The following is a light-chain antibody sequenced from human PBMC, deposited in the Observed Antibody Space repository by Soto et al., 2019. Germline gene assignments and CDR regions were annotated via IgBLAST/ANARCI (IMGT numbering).Light chain of an antibody. CDR1: QSVTFY. Sequence: EIVLTQSPATLSLSPGQRATLSCRASQSVTFYLAWYQQKPGQAPRLLIYDTSNRATGIPARFSGSGSGTEFTLTISSLDPGDFAVYYCQQRGTWPPTFGQGTKLEIK. J-gene: IGKJ2*01. V-gene: IGKV3-11*01. CDR2: DTS. CDR3: QQRGTWPPT.